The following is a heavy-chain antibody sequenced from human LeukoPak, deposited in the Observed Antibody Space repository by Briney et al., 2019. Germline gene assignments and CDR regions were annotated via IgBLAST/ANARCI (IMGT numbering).Heavy chain of an antibody. J-gene: IGHJ5*02. V-gene: IGHV4-59*08. CDR2: IYHSGHT. Sequence: SETLSLTCTVSGASVSSDYWSWIRQSPGKGLEWIGYIYHSGHTMSNPSLKSRVSLSLDTSNSQFSLKLSSVTAADTAVYYCARHPFQYPFDHWGQGTVVSVSS. CDR3: ARHPFQYPFDH. D-gene: IGHD2/OR15-2a*01. CDR1: GASVSSDY.